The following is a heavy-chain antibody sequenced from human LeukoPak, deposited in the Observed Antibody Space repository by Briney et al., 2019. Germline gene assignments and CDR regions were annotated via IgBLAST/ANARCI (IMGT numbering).Heavy chain of an antibody. J-gene: IGHJ1*01. Sequence: TGGSLRLSCAASGFTFSSYSMNWVRQAPGKGLEWVSSISSSSSYIYYAASVKGRFTISRDNAKNSLYLQMNSLRAEDTAVYYCARDPTIAVAGKGYFLHWGQGTLVTVSS. CDR3: ARDPTIAVAGKGYFLH. CDR2: ISSSSSYI. V-gene: IGHV3-21*01. D-gene: IGHD6-19*01. CDR1: GFTFSSYS.